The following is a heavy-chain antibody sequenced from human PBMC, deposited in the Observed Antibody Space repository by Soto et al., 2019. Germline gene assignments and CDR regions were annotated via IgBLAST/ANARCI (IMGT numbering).Heavy chain of an antibody. V-gene: IGHV4-34*02. CDR2: INDRGRT. CDR3: GRVGPFETKWFAP. Sequence: QVQLQQWGAGLLKPSGTLSLSCAVSVGSFSGYNWTWIRQPPGGGLEWIGEINDRGRTNCNPSLKSRVTISVDTPNNEFFLKMNSLTAADTAAYYCGRVGPFETKWFAPWGQGTLVTVSS. J-gene: IGHJ5*02. D-gene: IGHD3-10*01. CDR1: VGSFSGYN.